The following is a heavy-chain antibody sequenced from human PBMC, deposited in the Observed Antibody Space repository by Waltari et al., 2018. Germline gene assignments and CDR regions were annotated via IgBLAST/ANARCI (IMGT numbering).Heavy chain of an antibody. CDR1: GGTFSSYT. V-gene: IGHV1-69*02. CDR3: ASPGGLGELSAFDY. CDR2: ITPILGIA. Sequence: QVQLVQSGAEVKKPGSSLKFSCKASGGTFSSYTISWVRQAPGQGLEWMGRITPILGIANYAQKFQGRVTSTADKSTSTAYMELSRLRSEDTAVYYGASPGGLGELSAFDYWGQGTLVTVSS. J-gene: IGHJ4*02. D-gene: IGHD3-16*02.